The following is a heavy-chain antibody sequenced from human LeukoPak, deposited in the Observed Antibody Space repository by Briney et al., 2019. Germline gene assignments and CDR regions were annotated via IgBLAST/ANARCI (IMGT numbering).Heavy chain of an antibody. CDR1: GFTFSNYW. D-gene: IGHD1-26*01. CDR3: ARDSGSYSSGYFDY. J-gene: IGHJ4*02. CDR2: IQQDGSET. Sequence: GGSLRLSCAASGFTFSNYWMSWVRQAPGKGLEWVANIQQDGSETYYVDSVKGRFTISRDNSKNSLYLQMNSLRAEDTAVYYCARDSGSYSSGYFDYWGQGTLVTVSS. V-gene: IGHV3-7*01.